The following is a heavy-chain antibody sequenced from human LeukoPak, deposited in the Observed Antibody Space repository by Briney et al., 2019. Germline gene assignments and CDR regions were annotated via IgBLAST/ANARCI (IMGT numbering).Heavy chain of an antibody. CDR1: GGCFRGLH. Sequence: SGALFPTFAWFGGCFRGLHWGGGRQPPREGVGGIGEINHSGSTNYNPSLKSRVTISVDTSKNQFSLKLSSVTAADTAVYYCARGPLGLRFDPWGQGTLVTVSS. J-gene: IGHJ5*02. CDR2: INHSGST. CDR3: ARGPLGLRFDP. V-gene: IGHV4-34*01. D-gene: IGHD6-19*01.